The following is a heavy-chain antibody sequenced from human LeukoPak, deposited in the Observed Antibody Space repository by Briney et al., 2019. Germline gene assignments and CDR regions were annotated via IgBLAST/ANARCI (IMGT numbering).Heavy chain of an antibody. J-gene: IGHJ4*02. CDR1: GFTFSSYS. Sequence: PGGSLRLSCAASGFTFSSYSMNWVRQAPGKGLEWVSYISSSSSTIYYADSVKGRFTISRDNAKNSLYLQMNSLRAEDTAVYYCARVEGAATPRDFDYWGQGTLVTVSS. V-gene: IGHV3-48*04. D-gene: IGHD2-15*01. CDR2: ISSSSSTI. CDR3: ARVEGAATPRDFDY.